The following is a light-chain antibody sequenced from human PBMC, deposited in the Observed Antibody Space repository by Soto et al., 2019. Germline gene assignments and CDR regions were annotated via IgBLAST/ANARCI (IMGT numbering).Light chain of an antibody. J-gene: IGKJ2*01. CDR2: LGS. CDR1: QSLRHHNGYYY. CDR3: IQTLQAPYS. V-gene: IGKV2-28*01. Sequence: DIVMTQSPLSLPVTPGEPASISCRSSQSLRHHNGYYYLDWYLQKPGQSPQVLIYLGSNRASGGPDRVSGSASVTVFTLKISRVEAEDVGVYYCIQTLQAPYSFGQGTKLEIK.